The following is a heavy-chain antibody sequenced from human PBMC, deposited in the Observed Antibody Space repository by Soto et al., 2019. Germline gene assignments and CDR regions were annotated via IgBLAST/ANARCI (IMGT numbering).Heavy chain of an antibody. Sequence: QVHLVQSRAEVRKPGASVRVSCKASGYTFTSYGVSWVRQAPGQGLEWMGWISTYNGNTKYAQKFQDRVIMTTDTSTSTAYMELRSLRSEDTAVYYCARDMSYAFWSGDTDWFDPWGQGTLITVSS. V-gene: IGHV1-18*01. CDR1: GYTFTSYG. J-gene: IGHJ5*02. D-gene: IGHD3-3*01. CDR3: ARDMSYAFWSGDTDWFDP. CDR2: ISTYNGNT.